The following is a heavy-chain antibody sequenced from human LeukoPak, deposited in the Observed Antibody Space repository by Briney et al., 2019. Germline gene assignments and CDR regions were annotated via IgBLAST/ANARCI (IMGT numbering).Heavy chain of an antibody. CDR1: GFTFSDYG. D-gene: IGHD2-15*01. Sequence: GGSLRLSCAASGFTFSDYGMHWVRLAPGKGLEWVAVLWYDGSSRYYADSVKGRFTISRDNSKNTLYLQMNSLRAEDTAVYYCAKDTPTPGIEFDYWGQGTLVTVSS. CDR2: LWYDGSSR. CDR3: AKDTPTPGIEFDY. V-gene: IGHV3-33*06. J-gene: IGHJ4*02.